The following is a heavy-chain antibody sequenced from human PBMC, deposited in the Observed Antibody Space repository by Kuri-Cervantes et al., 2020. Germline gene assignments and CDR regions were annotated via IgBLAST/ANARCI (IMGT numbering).Heavy chain of an antibody. Sequence: GESLKISCAASGFTFSSYGMHWVRQAPGKGLEWVSVIYSGRSTYYADSVKGRFTISRHNSKNTLYLQMNSLRAEDTAVYYCARVTVRDFYYYYMDVWGKGTTVTVSS. CDR3: ARVTVRDFYYYYMDV. D-gene: IGHD3-10*01. V-gene: IGHV3-NL1*01. J-gene: IGHJ6*03. CDR2: IYSGRST. CDR1: GFTFSSYG.